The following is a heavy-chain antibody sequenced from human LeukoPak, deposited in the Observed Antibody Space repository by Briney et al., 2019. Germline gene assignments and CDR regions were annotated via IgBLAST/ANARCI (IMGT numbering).Heavy chain of an antibody. J-gene: IGHJ4*02. CDR2: IYHSGST. CDR1: GYSISSGYY. V-gene: IGHV4-38-2*02. Sequence: SETLSLTCTVSGYSISSGYYWGWIRPPPGKGLEWIGSIYHSGSTYYNPSLKSRVTISVDTSKNQFSLKLSSVTAADTAVYYCASPRGHSYGFDYWGQGTLVTVSS. D-gene: IGHD5-18*01. CDR3: ASPRGHSYGFDY.